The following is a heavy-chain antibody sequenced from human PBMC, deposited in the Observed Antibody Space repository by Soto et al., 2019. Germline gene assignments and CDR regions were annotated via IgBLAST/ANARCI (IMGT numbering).Heavy chain of an antibody. V-gene: IGHV3-30-3*01. CDR2: ISYDGSNK. D-gene: IGHD6-19*01. CDR1: GFTFSSYA. Sequence: LRLSCAASGFTFSSYAMHWVRQAPGKGLEWVAVISYDGSNKYYADSVKGRFTISRDNSKNTLYLQMNSLRAEDTAVYYCARRHIAVAGTYDYWGPGTLVTLSS. J-gene: IGHJ4*02. CDR3: ARRHIAVAGTYDY.